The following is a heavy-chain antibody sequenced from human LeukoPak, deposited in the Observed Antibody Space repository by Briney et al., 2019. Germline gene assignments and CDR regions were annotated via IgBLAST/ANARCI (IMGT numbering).Heavy chain of an antibody. V-gene: IGHV1-2*02. CDR2: INPNSGGT. Sequence: SVKVSCKASGYTFTGYYIYWVRQAPGQGLEWMGWINPNSGGTKFAQKFQGRVTMTRDTSISAAYMDLSRLRSDDTAVYYCARGSSSGWYENFDYWGQGTLVTVSS. CDR3: ARGSSSGWYENFDY. CDR1: GYTFTGYY. J-gene: IGHJ4*02. D-gene: IGHD6-19*01.